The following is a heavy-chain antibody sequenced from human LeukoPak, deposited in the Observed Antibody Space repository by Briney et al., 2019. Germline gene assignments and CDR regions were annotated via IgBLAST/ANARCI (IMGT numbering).Heavy chain of an antibody. Sequence: GGSLRLSCAASGFTVSSNYMSWVRQAPEKGLEWVSVIYSGGSTYYADSVKGRFTISRDNSKNTLYLQMNSLRAEDTAVYYCAREGDYYDSSGYYYGAYWGQGTLVTVSS. CDR2: IYSGGST. V-gene: IGHV3-53*01. CDR3: AREGDYYDSSGYYYGAY. CDR1: GFTVSSNY. D-gene: IGHD3-22*01. J-gene: IGHJ4*02.